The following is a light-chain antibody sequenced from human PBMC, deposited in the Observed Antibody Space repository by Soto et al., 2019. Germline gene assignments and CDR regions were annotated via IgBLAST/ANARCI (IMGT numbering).Light chain of an antibody. V-gene: IGKV3-20*01. CDR3: QQYGSSLVT. CDR1: QSVSSSH. J-gene: IGKJ4*01. Sequence: EIVLTQSPGTLSLSPGERATLSCRASQSVSSSHLAWYQQKPGQAPRLLVYGAASRATGIPARFSGSGSGTDFTLTISRLGPEDFAVYYCQQYGSSLVTFGGGTKVDIK. CDR2: GAA.